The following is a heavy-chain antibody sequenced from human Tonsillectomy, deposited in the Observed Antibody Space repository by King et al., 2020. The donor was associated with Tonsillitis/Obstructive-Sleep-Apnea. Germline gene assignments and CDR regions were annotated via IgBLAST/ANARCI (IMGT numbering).Heavy chain of an antibody. V-gene: IGHV3-74*01. J-gene: IGHJ4*02. CDR1: GFTFSSYW. CDR3: ARVGTMVQGVGRGTDY. D-gene: IGHD3-10*01. Sequence: VQLVESGGGLVQPGGSLRLSCAASGFTFSSYWMHWVRQSPGKGLVWVSRINSDGSITNYADSVKGRFTISRDNAKNTVYLEMNSLRAEDTAVYYCARVGTMVQGVGRGTDYWGQGSLVTVSS. CDR2: INSDGSIT.